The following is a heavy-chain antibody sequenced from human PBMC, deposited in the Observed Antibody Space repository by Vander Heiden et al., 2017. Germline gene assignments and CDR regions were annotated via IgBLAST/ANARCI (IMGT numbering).Heavy chain of an antibody. V-gene: IGHV3-74*01. CDR3: AAFEFDY. CDR2: INRDGSST. CDR1: GFTFSNSR. Sequence: EVQLVESGGGFVQPGASLGLSSAVSGFTFSNSRMHWVSQAPGKGLVWFSRINRDGSSTSYADSVKGRFTISRDNAKNTLYLQMNSLRAEDTAVYYCAAFEFDYWGQGTLVTVSS. J-gene: IGHJ4*02.